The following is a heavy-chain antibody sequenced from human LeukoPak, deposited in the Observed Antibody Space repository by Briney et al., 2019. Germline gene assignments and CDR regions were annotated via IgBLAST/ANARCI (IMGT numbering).Heavy chain of an antibody. CDR3: ARLASVPG. CDR1: GYAFTGYY. Sequence: GASVKVSCKASGYAFTGYYLHWVRQAPGQGLEWMGWIHPNSGGTNYAQKFQGRVTMTRDTSISTAYMELSSLRSDDTAVYFCARLASVPGWGQGTLVTVSS. J-gene: IGHJ1*01. V-gene: IGHV1-2*02. D-gene: IGHD6-19*01. CDR2: IHPNSGGT.